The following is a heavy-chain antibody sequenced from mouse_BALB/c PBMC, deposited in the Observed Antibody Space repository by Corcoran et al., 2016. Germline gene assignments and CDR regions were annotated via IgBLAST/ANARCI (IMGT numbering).Heavy chain of an antibody. D-gene: IGHD1-1*01. CDR1: GYTFTNYG. J-gene: IGHJ1*01. V-gene: IGHV9-1*02. CDR3: ARWGYYGSSSYWYFDV. CDR2: INTYTGEP. Sequence: QIQLVQSGPELKKPGETVKISCKASGYTFTNYGMNWVKQAPGKGLKWMGWINTYTGEPTYADDFKGRFAFSLETSASTAYLQINNLKNEDMATYFCARWGYYGSSSYWYFDVWGAGTTVTVSS.